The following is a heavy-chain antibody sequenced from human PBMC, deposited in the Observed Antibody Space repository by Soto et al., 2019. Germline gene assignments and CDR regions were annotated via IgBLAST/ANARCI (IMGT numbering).Heavy chain of an antibody. CDR3: ARTAKYYYGSGSYYIFRGMDV. J-gene: IGHJ6*02. CDR1: GYSFTSYW. Sequence: GESLKISCKGSGYSFTSYWIGWVRQMPGKGLEWMGIIYPGDSDTRYSPSFQGQVTISADKSISTAYLQCSSLKASDTAMYYCARTAKYYYGSGSYYIFRGMDVWGQGTTVTVSS. D-gene: IGHD3-10*01. CDR2: IYPGDSDT. V-gene: IGHV5-51*01.